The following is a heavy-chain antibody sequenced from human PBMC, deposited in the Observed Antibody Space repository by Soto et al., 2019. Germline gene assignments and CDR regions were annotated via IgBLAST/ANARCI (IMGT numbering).Heavy chain of an antibody. CDR3: ASTDFDFLGAPDI. J-gene: IGHJ3*02. V-gene: IGHV3-30*03. CDR2: ISYDGRNK. CDR1: GFSFSNFA. D-gene: IGHD3-3*01. Sequence: QVQLVESGGGVVQPGRSLRLSCAASGFSFSNFAMHWVRQPPGKGLEWVAIISYDGRNKYCADSVKGRFTISRDNSKNTLYLQMDSLRPEDTAVYYCASTDFDFLGAPDIWGQGTRVTVSS.